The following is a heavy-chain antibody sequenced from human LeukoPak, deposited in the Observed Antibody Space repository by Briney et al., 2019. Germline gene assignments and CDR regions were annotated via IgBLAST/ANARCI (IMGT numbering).Heavy chain of an antibody. D-gene: IGHD2-2*01. V-gene: IGHV1-2*02. CDR2: INPNSGGT. CDR3: AREGCSSTSCYYWFDP. J-gene: IGHJ5*02. Sequence: ASVKVSCKAPGYTFTGYYMHWVRQAPGQGLEWMGWINPNSGGTNYARKFQGRVTMTRDTSISTAYMELSRLRSDDTAVYYCAREGCSSTSCYYWFDPWGQGTLVTVSS. CDR1: GYTFTGYY.